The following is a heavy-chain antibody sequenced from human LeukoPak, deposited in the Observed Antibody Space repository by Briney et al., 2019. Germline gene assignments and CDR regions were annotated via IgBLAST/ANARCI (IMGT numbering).Heavy chain of an antibody. J-gene: IGHJ4*02. V-gene: IGHV3-74*01. CDR1: GFTFSSYW. Sequence: TGGSLRLSCAASGFTFSSYWMHWVRQAPGKGLVWVSRINTDGSSTSYADSVKGRFTISRDNAKNTLYLQMNSLRAEDTAVYYCARVEMYYDFLSAFDYWGQGTLVTVSS. D-gene: IGHD3-3*01. CDR2: INTDGSST. CDR3: ARVEMYYDFLSAFDY.